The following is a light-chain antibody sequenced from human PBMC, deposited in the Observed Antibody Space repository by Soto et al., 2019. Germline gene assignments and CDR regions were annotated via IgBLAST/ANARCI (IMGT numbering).Light chain of an antibody. Sequence: EVVMTQSPATLSVSPGERATLSYRASQSVTANLAWYQQKPGQARRLLIHGASNRATGIPARFSGSGFGTEFILTISSLQCEDFAVYYCQQYNTWLWTFGQGTKVEI. CDR3: QQYNTWLWT. V-gene: IGKV3-15*01. J-gene: IGKJ1*01. CDR2: GAS. CDR1: QSVTAN.